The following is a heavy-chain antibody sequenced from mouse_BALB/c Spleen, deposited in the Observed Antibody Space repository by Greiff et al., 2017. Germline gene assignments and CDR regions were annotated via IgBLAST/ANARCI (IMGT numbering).Heavy chain of an antibody. CDR3: ARTYDGKHYAMDY. D-gene: IGHD2-14*01. CDR2: IDPANGNT. J-gene: IGHJ4*01. CDR1: GFNIKDTY. Sequence: EVQLQQSGAELVKPGASVKLSCTASGFNIKDTYMHWVKQRPEQGLEWIGRIDPANGNTKYDPKFQGKATITADTSSNTAYLQLSSLTSEDTAVYDCARTYDGKHYAMDYWGQGTSVTVSS. V-gene: IGHV14-3*02.